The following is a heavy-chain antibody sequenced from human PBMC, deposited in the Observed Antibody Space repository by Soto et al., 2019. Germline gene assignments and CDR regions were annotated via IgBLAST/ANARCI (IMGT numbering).Heavy chain of an antibody. J-gene: IGHJ4*02. Sequence: SVKVSCKASGGTFSSYAISWVRQAPGQGLEWMGGIIPIFGTANYAQKFQGRVTITADESTSTAYMELSSLRSEDTAVYYCAIYRREGYNRAFDYWGQGTLVTVSS. V-gene: IGHV1-69*13. CDR2: IIPIFGTA. D-gene: IGHD3-16*02. CDR3: AIYRREGYNRAFDY. CDR1: GGTFSSYA.